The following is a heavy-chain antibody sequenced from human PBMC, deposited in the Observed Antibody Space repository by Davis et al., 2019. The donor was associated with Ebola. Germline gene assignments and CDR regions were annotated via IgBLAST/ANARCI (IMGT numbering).Heavy chain of an antibody. CDR3: ARHPFNSYNWGGGALPQDNWFDP. J-gene: IGHJ5*02. CDR1: GYSFTSYW. V-gene: IGHV5-10-1*01. D-gene: IGHD1-20*01. Sequence: PGGSLRLSCKGSGYSFTSYWISWVRQMPGKGLEWMGRIDPSDSYTNYSPSFQGHVTISADKSISTAYLQWSSLKASDTAMYYCARHPFNSYNWGGGALPQDNWFDPWGQGTLVTVSS. CDR2: IDPSDSYT.